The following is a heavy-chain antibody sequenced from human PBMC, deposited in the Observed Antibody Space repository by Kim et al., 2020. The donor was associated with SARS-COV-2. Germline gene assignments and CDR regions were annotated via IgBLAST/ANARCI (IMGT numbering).Heavy chain of an antibody. D-gene: IGHD2-21*01. J-gene: IGHJ4*02. CDR3: GTRLVAHFDY. Sequence: GGSLRLSCAASGFAFSSYTMNWVRQAPGKGLEWVSTISDAPTGHTHYADSVKGRFTISRDDSKNTVSLHMDSLRDEDTAIYYCGTRLVAHFDYWGQGTLV. CDR2: ISDAPTGHT. CDR1: GFAFSSYT. V-gene: IGHV3-23*01.